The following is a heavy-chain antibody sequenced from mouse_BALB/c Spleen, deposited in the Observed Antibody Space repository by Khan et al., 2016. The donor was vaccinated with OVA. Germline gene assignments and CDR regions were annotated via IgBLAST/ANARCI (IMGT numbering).Heavy chain of an antibody. CDR3: ARSTTVVARAMDY. J-gene: IGHJ4*01. V-gene: IGHV5-17*02. CDR1: GFTFSTFG. CDR2: ISSGSRTI. D-gene: IGHD1-1*01. Sequence: EVELVESGGGLAQPGESRKLSCAASGFTFSTFGMHWVRQAPEKGLEWVAYISSGSRTIFYADTVKGRFTISRDNPKNTLFLQMTSLRSEDMAMYYCARSTTVVARAMDYWGQGTSVTVSS.